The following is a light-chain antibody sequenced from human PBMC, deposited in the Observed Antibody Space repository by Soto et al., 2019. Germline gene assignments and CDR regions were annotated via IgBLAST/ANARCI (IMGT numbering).Light chain of an antibody. CDR1: QSIVTY. V-gene: IGKV1-39*01. CDR3: QQSYSTPPWT. CDR2: AAS. J-gene: IGKJ1*01. Sequence: DIQMTQSPSSLSASVGDRVTLTCLASQSIVTYLNWYLQKPGKAPKLLIYAASNLQSGVPSRFSGSGSGTDFTLTISSLQPEDFATYFCQQSYSTPPWTFGQGTKVDI.